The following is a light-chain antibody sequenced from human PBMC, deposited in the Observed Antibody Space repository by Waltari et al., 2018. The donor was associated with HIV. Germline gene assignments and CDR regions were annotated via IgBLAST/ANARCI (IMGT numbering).Light chain of an antibody. CDR2: AAS. CDR3: RQKYRVPLT. J-gene: IGKJ3*01. Sequence: DVQMTQSPSFLSAFVCDRVTITCRTSQDISFFLNWYQQKPGKAPELLISAASRLQSGVPSRFSGSGAGTDFTLTIINLQPEDFATYDCRQKYRVPLTFGPGTKVDIK. V-gene: IGKV1-39*01. CDR1: QDISFF.